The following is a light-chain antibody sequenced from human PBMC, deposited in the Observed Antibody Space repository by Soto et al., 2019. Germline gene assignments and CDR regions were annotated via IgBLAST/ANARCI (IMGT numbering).Light chain of an antibody. V-gene: IGLV1-40*01. CDR3: QSYDSSLSGCV. J-gene: IGLJ3*02. Sequence: QLVLTQPPSVSGAPGQRVTISCTGSSSNIGAGYDVHWYQHLPGTAPKLLIYGNTNRPSGVPDRFSGSKSGTSASLAITGLQAEDEADYYCQSYDSSLSGCVFGGGTKLTVL. CDR2: GNT. CDR1: SSNIGAGYD.